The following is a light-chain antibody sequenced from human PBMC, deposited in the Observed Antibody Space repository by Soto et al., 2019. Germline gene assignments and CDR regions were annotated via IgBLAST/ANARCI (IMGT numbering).Light chain of an antibody. J-gene: IGKJ3*01. CDR3: QQSFSIQFT. Sequence: DIQMTQSPASLSASLGDKFTIACRTSQTISRSLNWYHHRPGEAPRLLVYAATTLQSGVPSRFSGSGSGTDFNLTISSLQPEDFATYYCQQSFSIQFTFGPGTKVDIK. V-gene: IGKV1-39*01. CDR1: QTISRS. CDR2: AAT.